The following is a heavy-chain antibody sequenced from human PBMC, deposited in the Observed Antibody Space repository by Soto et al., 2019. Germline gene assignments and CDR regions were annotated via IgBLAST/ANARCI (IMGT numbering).Heavy chain of an antibody. V-gene: IGHV4-61*01. D-gene: IGHD6-25*01. J-gene: IGHJ5*02. Sequence: SETLSLTCTVSGDSVSSASFYWIWLRQAPGKGLVWIGFIYFSGSTNYNPSLKSRVTMSLDTSKNQFSLKLRSVTPADVDVYFSGRVNSGRYYFDPWGQGTLVTVSS. CDR3: GRVNSGRYYFDP. CDR1: GDSVSSASFY. CDR2: IYFSGST.